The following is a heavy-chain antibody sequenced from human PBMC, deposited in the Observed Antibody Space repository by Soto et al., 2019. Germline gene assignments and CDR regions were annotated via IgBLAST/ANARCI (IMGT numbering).Heavy chain of an antibody. D-gene: IGHD3-9*01. J-gene: IGHJ6*02. CDR3: ARAPVDILTGYYGYYYYGMDV. Sequence: SETLSLTCTVSGGSISNSYWSWIRQSPEKGLEWIGYIYSSGSTNYNPSLNSRVTISVDTSKNQFSLKLSSVTAADTAVYYCARAPVDILTGYYGYYYYGMDVWGQGTTVTVSS. CDR2: IYSSGST. V-gene: IGHV4-59*12. CDR1: GGSISNSY.